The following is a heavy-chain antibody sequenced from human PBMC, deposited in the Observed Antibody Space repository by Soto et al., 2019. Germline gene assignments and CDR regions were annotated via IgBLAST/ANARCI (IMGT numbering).Heavy chain of an antibody. CDR2: IDPADSYA. CDR3: AKHIEDFYFGLDA. CDR1: GCNFVTYW. V-gene: IGHV5-10-1*01. Sequence: PGESLKISCTASGCNFVTYWITWVRQKPGKGLEWMGRIDPADSYARYSPSFEGHVTMSVDRSINTAYLQWNSLRASDSAIYYCAKHIEDFYFGLDAWGQGTSVTV. D-gene: IGHD5-12*01. J-gene: IGHJ6*02.